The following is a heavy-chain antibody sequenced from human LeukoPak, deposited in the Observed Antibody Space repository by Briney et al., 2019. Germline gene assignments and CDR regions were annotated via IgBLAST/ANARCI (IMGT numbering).Heavy chain of an antibody. Sequence: GGSLRLSCGASGFVFSTYAMAWVRQAPGKGLEWVSIISATGGSTYYADSVRGRLTISRDNSKKTLYLQLNSLRAEDTAVYYCAKDRGSYYVKLSPRDYWGQGTLVTVSS. CDR3: AKDRGSYYVKLSPRDY. CDR2: ISATGGST. D-gene: IGHD1-26*01. CDR1: GFVFSTYA. J-gene: IGHJ4*02. V-gene: IGHV3-23*01.